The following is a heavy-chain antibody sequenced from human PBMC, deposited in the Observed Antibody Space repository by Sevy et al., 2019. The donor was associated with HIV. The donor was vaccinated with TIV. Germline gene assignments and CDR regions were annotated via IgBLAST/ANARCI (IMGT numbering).Heavy chain of an antibody. CDR2: IYYSGNT. D-gene: IGHD3-9*01. V-gene: IGHV4-39*01. Sequence: SETLSLTCTVSGGSITGGRYYWGWIRQPPGKGLEWIGSIYYSGNTYFNPSLKSRVTISVDTSKNQFSLRLCSVTAAETAVYYCARHDILTGYYIAHFDYWGQGTLVTVSS. CDR1: GGSITGGRYY. J-gene: IGHJ4*02. CDR3: ARHDILTGYYIAHFDY.